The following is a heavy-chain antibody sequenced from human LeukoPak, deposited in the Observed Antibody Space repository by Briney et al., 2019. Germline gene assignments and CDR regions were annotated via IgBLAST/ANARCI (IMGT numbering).Heavy chain of an antibody. CDR1: GGSISSGGYY. Sequence: SETLSLTCTVSGGSISSGGYYWSWLRQHPGKGLEWIGYIFYTGSTYYNPSLKSRVTISVDTSKNQFSLKLSSVTAADTAVYYCAREVDSSGYYPLWGQGTLVTVSS. J-gene: IGHJ4*02. V-gene: IGHV4-31*03. D-gene: IGHD3-22*01. CDR2: IFYTGST. CDR3: AREVDSSGYYPL.